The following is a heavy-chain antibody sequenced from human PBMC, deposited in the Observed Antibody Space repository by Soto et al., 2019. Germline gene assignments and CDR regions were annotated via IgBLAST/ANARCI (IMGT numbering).Heavy chain of an antibody. V-gene: IGHV3-53*01. D-gene: IGHD1-26*01. J-gene: IGHJ4*02. CDR2: IYSGGTT. CDR3: ARDYGAKVGDY. Sequence: EVQLVESGGGLIQPGGSLRLSCAASGFTVSSNYMSWVRQAPGKWLEWVSVIYSGGTTYYADSVKGRFTISRDNSKNTPYLQINSLRAEDTAVYCCARDYGAKVGDYWGQGTLVTVSS. CDR1: GFTVSSNY.